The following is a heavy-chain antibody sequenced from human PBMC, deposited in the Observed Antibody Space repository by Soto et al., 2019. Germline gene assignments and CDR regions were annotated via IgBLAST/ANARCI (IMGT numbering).Heavy chain of an antibody. Sequence: PGGSLKLSCTGLGFNFSGSALHWVRQPSGKGLEWVGRIRGRAKKYATSYATSVRGRFYLSRDDSKNTAFLQMNSLRDEDTGVYFCCGRGGDPLQDIWGQGTLVTVSS. CDR1: GFNFSGSA. CDR3: CGRGGDPLQDI. V-gene: IGHV3-73*01. J-gene: IGHJ4*02. D-gene: IGHD4-17*01. CDR2: IRGRAKKYAT.